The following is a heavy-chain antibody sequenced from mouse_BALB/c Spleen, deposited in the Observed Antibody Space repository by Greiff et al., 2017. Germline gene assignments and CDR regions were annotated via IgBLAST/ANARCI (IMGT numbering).Heavy chain of an antibody. CDR3: ARCGYGSAMDY. CDR2: IDPFNGGT. D-gene: IGHD1-1*01. Sequence: VHVKQSGPELMKPGASVKISCKASGYSFTSYYMHWVKQSHGKSLEWIGYIDPFNGGTSYNQKFKGKATLTVDKSSSTAYMHLSSLTSEDSAVYYCARCGYGSAMDYWGQGTSVTVSS. J-gene: IGHJ4*01. CDR1: GYSFTSYY. V-gene: IGHV1S135*01.